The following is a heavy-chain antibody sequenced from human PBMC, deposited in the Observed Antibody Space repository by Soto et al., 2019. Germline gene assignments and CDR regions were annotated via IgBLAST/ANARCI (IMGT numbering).Heavy chain of an antibody. D-gene: IGHD2-15*01. Sequence: PVGSLRLSCVASGFTVSSNYMSWVRQAPGRGLEWVSVIYSAGSTYYADSVNGRFTISRDNSKNTLYLQMNILRVEDTAVYYCARGYDPLWYWGQGTLVTVSS. CDR2: IYSAGST. V-gene: IGHV3-53*01. J-gene: IGHJ4*02. CDR1: GFTVSSNY. CDR3: ARGYDPLWY.